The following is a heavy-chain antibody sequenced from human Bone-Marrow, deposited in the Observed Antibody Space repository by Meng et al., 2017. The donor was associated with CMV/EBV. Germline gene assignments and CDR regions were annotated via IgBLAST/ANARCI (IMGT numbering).Heavy chain of an antibody. CDR3: ARGIQGSSVFDY. V-gene: IGHV4-34*01. CDR1: GGSCSECY. D-gene: IGHD2-2*01. Sequence: TWAVQGGSCSECYWSWIRRPPGKGLEWVGKINPRESPNYNPSLKCRVTISVDTSKNQFSLKLSSVTAADTAVYYCARGIQGSSVFDYWGQGTLVTVSS. J-gene: IGHJ4*02. CDR2: INPRESP.